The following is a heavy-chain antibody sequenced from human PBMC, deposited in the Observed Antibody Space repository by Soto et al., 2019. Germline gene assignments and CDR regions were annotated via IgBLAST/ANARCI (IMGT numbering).Heavy chain of an antibody. CDR2: FDPEDGET. CDR3: ATISPNPWGSSWYDWFDP. J-gene: IGHJ5*02. Sequence: QVQLVQSGAEVKKPGASVKVSCKVSGYTLTELSMHWVRQAPGKGLEWMGGFDPEDGETIYAQKFQGRVTMTEDTSTDTAYMELSSLRSEDTAVYYCATISPNPWGSSWYDWFDPWGQGTLVTVSS. D-gene: IGHD6-13*01. CDR1: GYTLTELS. V-gene: IGHV1-24*01.